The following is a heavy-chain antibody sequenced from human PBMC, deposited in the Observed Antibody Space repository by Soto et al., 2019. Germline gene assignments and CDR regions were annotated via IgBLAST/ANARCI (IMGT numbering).Heavy chain of an antibody. CDR3: ARDLPTMDV. CDR1: GYTFTSYG. CDR2: IRAYNCNT. J-gene: IGHJ6*02. Sequence: QVQLVQSGAEVKKPGASVKVSCKASGYTFTSYGISWVRQAPGQGLEWMGWIRAYNCNTNYEQKLQGRVTMTTDTSTITAYMELRSLMSDDTAVYYCARDLPTMDVWGQGTTVTVSS. V-gene: IGHV1-18*01.